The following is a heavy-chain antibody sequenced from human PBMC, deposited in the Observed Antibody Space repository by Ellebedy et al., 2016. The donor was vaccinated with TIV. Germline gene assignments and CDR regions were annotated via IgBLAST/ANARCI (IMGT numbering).Heavy chain of an antibody. CDR1: GFTVSSNF. CDR3: ARPTVPATICGACGMDV. J-gene: IGHJ6*02. V-gene: IGHV3-53*01. D-gene: IGHD2-2*01. Sequence: PGGSLRLSCAASGFTVSSNFMTWVRQAPGKGLEWVSVIYGGGTIRYADSVKGRFTISRDNSKTTVDLQMNSLRAEDTAVYYCARPTVPATICGACGMDVWGQGTTVTVSS. CDR2: IYGGGTI.